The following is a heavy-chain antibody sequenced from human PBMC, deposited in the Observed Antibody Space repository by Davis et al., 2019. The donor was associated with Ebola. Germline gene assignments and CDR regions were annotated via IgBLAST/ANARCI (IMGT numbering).Heavy chain of an antibody. V-gene: IGHV5-51*01. Sequence: GESLKISCKGSGYGFTSYWIGWVCQMPGKGLEWMGIIYPGDSDTRYSPSFQGQVTISADRSISTAYLQWSSLKASDTAMYYCATEAGVAGTVEWGQGTLVTVSS. CDR1: GYGFTSYW. J-gene: IGHJ4*02. CDR3: ATEAGVAGTVE. CDR2: IYPGDSDT. D-gene: IGHD6-19*01.